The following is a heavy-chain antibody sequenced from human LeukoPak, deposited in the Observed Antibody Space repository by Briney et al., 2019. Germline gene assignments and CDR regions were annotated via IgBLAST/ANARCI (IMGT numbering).Heavy chain of an antibody. Sequence: PGGSLRLSCAASGFSVSTFALHWVRQAPGKGLEWVGIISFDGRSQYYADSVKGRFTISRDNSKNTVYLQMNSLRAEDTAVYYCAKEDYGSGSYYNDYWGQGTLVTVSS. CDR3: AKEDYGSGSYYNDY. J-gene: IGHJ4*02. D-gene: IGHD3-10*01. V-gene: IGHV3-30*04. CDR1: GFSVSTFA. CDR2: ISFDGRSQ.